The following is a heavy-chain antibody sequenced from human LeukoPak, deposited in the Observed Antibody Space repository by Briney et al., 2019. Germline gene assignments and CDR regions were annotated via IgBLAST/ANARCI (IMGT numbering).Heavy chain of an antibody. CDR2: IYSGGST. CDR1: GFTVSSNY. V-gene: IGHV3-53*01. CDR3: ARTTEDCSSTSCYQYWFDP. Sequence: GGSLRLSCAASGFTVSSNYMSWVRQAPGKGLEWVSVIYSGGSTYYADSVKGRFTISRDNSKNTLYLQMNNLRAEDTAVYYCARTTEDCSSTSCYQYWFDPWGQGTLVTVSS. J-gene: IGHJ5*02. D-gene: IGHD2-2*01.